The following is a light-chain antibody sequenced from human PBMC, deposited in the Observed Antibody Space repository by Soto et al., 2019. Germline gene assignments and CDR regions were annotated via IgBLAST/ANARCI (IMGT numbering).Light chain of an antibody. J-gene: IGLJ2*01. CDR2: EVS. V-gene: IGLV2-23*02. CDR3: CSYAGSSTLL. Sequence: QSVLTQPASVSGSPGQSITISCTGTSSDVGSYNLVSWYQQHPGKAPKLMLYEVSKRPSGVSNRFSGSKSGNTASLTISGLQAEDEADDYCCSYAGSSTLLFGGGTKLTVL. CDR1: SSDVGSYNL.